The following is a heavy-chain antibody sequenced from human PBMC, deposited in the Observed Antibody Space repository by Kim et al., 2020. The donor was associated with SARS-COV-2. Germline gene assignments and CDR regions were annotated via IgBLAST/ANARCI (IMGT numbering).Heavy chain of an antibody. CDR1: GGSISSYY. CDR3: ALGVGATDFDY. Sequence: SETLSLTCTVSGGSISSYYWSWIRQPPGKGLEWIGYIYYSGSTNYNPPLKSRVTITVDTSKNQFSLKLSSVTAADTAVYYCALGVGATDFDYWGQGTRVTVSS. D-gene: IGHD1-26*01. J-gene: IGHJ4*02. CDR2: IYYSGST. V-gene: IGHV4-59*13.